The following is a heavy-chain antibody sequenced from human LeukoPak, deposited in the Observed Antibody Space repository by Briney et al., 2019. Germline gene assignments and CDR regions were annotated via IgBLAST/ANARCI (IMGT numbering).Heavy chain of an antibody. CDR3: ARDRRMSYRLYSSGDY. V-gene: IGHV1-18*01. J-gene: IGHJ4*02. CDR1: GYTFTSYG. CDR2: ISAYNGNT. Sequence: ASVKVSCKASGYTFTSYGISWVRQAPGQGLEWMGWISAYNGNTNYAQKLQGRVTMPTDTSTSTAYMELRSLRSDDTAVYYCARDRRMSYRLYSSGDYWGQGTLVTVSS. D-gene: IGHD6-19*01.